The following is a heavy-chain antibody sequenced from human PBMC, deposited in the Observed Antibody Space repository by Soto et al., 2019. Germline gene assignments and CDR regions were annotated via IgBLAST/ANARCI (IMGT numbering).Heavy chain of an antibody. V-gene: IGHV4-31*03. Sequence: SSETLSLTCTVSGGSISSGGYYWSWIRQHPGKGLEWIGYIYYSGSTYHNPSLKSRVTISVDTSKNQFSLKLSSVTAADTAVYYCARYTRETWPFYDSSASQVGAFDIWGQGTMVTVSS. D-gene: IGHD3-22*01. CDR2: IYYSGST. CDR1: GGSISSGGYY. J-gene: IGHJ3*02. CDR3: ARYTRETWPFYDSSASQVGAFDI.